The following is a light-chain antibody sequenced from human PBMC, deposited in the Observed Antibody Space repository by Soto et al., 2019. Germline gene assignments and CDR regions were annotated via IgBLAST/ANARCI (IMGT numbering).Light chain of an antibody. CDR3: AAWNDSLNGWV. CDR2: SNY. Sequence: QSVLTQPPSASGTPGQRVTISCSGSSSNIGSSTVNWYQQLPGAAPKLLIYSNYQRPSGVPDRFSGSKSGTSASLAISGLQSEDEADYYCAAWNDSLNGWVFGGGTKVTVL. CDR1: SSNIGSST. V-gene: IGLV1-44*01. J-gene: IGLJ3*02.